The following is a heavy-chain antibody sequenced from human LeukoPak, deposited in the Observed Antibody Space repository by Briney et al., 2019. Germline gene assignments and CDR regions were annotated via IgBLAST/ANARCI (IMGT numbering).Heavy chain of an antibody. CDR3: KSRAHEVVTASDY. J-gene: IGHJ4*02. Sequence: SETLSLTCAVSGVSISSQHWWAWIRQSPGKGLEWIGEVFHNGRTKYNPSFQSRVTMSVDNSKNQFSLKLTSVNAADTAVYYCKSRAHEVVTASDYWGQGTQVTVSS. V-gene: IGHV4-4*02. D-gene: IGHD2-21*02. CDR2: VFHNGRT. CDR1: GVSISSQHW.